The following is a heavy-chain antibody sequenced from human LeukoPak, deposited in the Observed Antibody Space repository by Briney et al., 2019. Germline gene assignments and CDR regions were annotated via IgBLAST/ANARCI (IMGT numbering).Heavy chain of an antibody. CDR1: GFTFSSYA. Sequence: GASLRLSCAASGFTFSSYAMSWVRPAPEEGRGWVSAISGSVGSTYYADSVTGPFTISTDNSKNTLYQQMNRLRAEETAVYYCAKDSRLVDSSGYYPFDYWGQRTLVTVSS. CDR2: ISGSVGST. D-gene: IGHD3-22*01. J-gene: IGHJ4*02. CDR3: AKDSRLVDSSGYYPFDY. V-gene: IGHV3-23*01.